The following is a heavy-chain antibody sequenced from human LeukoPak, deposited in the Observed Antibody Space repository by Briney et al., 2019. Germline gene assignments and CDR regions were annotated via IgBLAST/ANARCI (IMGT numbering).Heavy chain of an antibody. V-gene: IGHV3-23*01. Sequence: PGGSLRLSCAASGFTFSSYAMSWVRQAPGKGLEWVSAISCSGGSTYYADSVKGRFTISIDNSKNTLYLQMNRLRDEDTAVYYCAKDHRYSSSWYSALFDYWGQGTLVTVSS. CDR1: GFTFSSYA. D-gene: IGHD6-13*01. CDR3: AKDHRYSSSWYSALFDY. CDR2: ISCSGGST. J-gene: IGHJ4*02.